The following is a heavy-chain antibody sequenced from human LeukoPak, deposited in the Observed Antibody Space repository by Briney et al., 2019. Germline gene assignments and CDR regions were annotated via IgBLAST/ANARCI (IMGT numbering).Heavy chain of an antibody. CDR3: ARSYYSSWHFDY. CDR2: IHSSGST. D-gene: IGHD6-13*01. CDR1: GGSISSYY. J-gene: IGHJ4*02. Sequence: PSETLSLTCTVSGGSISSYYWSWIRQPAGKGLEGIGRIHSSGSTNQNPSLKSRVTMSVDTSKNQFSLKLSSVTAADTAVYYCARSYYSSWHFDYWGQGTLVTVSS. V-gene: IGHV4-4*07.